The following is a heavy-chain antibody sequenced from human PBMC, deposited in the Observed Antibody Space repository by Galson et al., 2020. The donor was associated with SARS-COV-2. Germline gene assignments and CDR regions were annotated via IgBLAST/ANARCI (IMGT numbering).Heavy chain of an antibody. J-gene: IGHJ6*02. CDR1: GFTFDDYG. V-gene: IGHV3-20*04. CDR3: ARGTYYYYYYGMDV. D-gene: IGHD1-7*01. Sequence: GGSLRLSCAASGFTFDDYGMSWVRQAPGKGLEWVSGINWNGGSTGYADSVQGRFTISRDNAKNSLYLQMNSLRAEDTALYYCARGTYYYYYYGMDVWGQGTTVTVSS. CDR2: INWNGGST.